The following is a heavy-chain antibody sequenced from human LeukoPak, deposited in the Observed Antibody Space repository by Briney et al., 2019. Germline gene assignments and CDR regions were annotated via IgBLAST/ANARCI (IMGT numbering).Heavy chain of an antibody. CDR2: ISGSGGST. Sequence: PGGSLRLSCAVSGVIFSSYAMSWVGQAPGKGLECVSGISGSGGSTYYADSVKGRFTISRDNSKNTLYLQMDSLRAEDTAVYYCAKGGWFGLGQGYYFPHWGQGALVIVSS. CDR3: AKGGWFGLGQGYYFPH. D-gene: IGHD3-10*01. CDR1: GVIFSSYA. V-gene: IGHV3-23*01. J-gene: IGHJ4*02.